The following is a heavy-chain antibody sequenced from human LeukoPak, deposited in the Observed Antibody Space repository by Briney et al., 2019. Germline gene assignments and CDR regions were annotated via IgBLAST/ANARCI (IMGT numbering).Heavy chain of an antibody. J-gene: IGHJ4*02. V-gene: IGHV3-74*01. D-gene: IGHD4-23*01. CDR2: ITSDGSSS. CDR3: VRDLDLGGYSSFEY. CDR1: GFTFSSYFW. Sequence: GGSLRLSCAASGFTFSSYFWMHWVRQAPGKGLVWVSRITSDGSSSTYADSLKRPFTISRDSANNSLYLQMNTLRAEDTAVYYCVRDLDLGGYSSFEYWGQGALVTVS.